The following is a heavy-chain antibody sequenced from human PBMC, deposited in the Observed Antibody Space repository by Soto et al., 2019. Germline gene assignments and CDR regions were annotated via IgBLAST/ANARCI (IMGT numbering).Heavy chain of an antibody. CDR1: GYTFSSCG. CDR3: AREGQLGY. Sequence: QVQLVQSGAEVKKPGASVKVSCKTSGYTFSSCGFSWVRQAPGQGLEWIGWISGHNGNTNYAQRFQGRVTMTTDTSTSTAYMELRSLRSDDTAAYYCAREGQLGYWGQGTLVTVSS. J-gene: IGHJ4*02. D-gene: IGHD6-6*01. V-gene: IGHV1-18*01. CDR2: ISGHNGNT.